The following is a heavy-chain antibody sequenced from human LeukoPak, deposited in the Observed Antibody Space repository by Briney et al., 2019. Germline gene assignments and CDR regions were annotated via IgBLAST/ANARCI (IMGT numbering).Heavy chain of an antibody. Sequence: SETLSLTCTVSGGSISSSSYYWGWIRQPPGKGLEWIGSIYYSGSTYYNPSLKSRVTISVDTSKNQFSLNLSSVTAADTAVYYCARDSSGAAGNAFDIWGQGTMVTVSS. CDR3: ARDSSGAAGNAFDI. CDR1: GGSISSSSYY. J-gene: IGHJ3*02. V-gene: IGHV4-39*07. D-gene: IGHD6-13*01. CDR2: IYYSGST.